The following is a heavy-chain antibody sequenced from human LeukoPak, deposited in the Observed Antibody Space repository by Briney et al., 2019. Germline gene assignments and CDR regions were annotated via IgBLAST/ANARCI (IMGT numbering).Heavy chain of an antibody. V-gene: IGHV4-38-2*01. J-gene: IGHJ4*02. CDR1: GYSISSGYY. CDR3: ASRVGYCSSTSCPLDY. D-gene: IGHD2-2*03. CDR2: IYHSGST. Sequence: PSETLSLTCAVSGYSISSGYYWGWIRQPPGKGLERIGSIYHSGSTYYNPSLKSRVTISVDTSKNQFSLKLISVTAADTAVYYCASRVGYCSSTSCPLDYWGQGTLVTVSS.